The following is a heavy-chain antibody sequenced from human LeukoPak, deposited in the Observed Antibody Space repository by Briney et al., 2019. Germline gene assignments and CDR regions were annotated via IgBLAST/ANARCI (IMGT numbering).Heavy chain of an antibody. CDR3: ARDPGIAVAGKYLQH. V-gene: IGHV1-2*02. Sequence: APVKVSCKASGYTLTGYYMHWVRQAPGQGLEWMGWINPNSGGTNYAQKFQGRVTMTRDTSISTAYMGLSRLRSDDTAVYYCARDPGIAVAGKYLQHWGQGTLVTVSS. D-gene: IGHD6-19*01. J-gene: IGHJ1*01. CDR1: GYTLTGYY. CDR2: INPNSGGT.